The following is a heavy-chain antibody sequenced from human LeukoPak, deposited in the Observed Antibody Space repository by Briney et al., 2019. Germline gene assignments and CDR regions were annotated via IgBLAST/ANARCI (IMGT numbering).Heavy chain of an antibody. CDR2: ISRSSSTI. V-gene: IGHV3-48*02. CDR3: AREEAQVATMLNWFDP. J-gene: IGHJ5*02. Sequence: GGSLRLSCAASGFTFSDYSMNWVRQAPGKGLEWVSYISRSSSTIYYADSVKGRFTISRDNARSSLYLQVNSLRDEDTAVYYCAREEAQVATMLNWFDPWGQGTLVTVSS. D-gene: IGHD5-12*01. CDR1: GFTFSDYS.